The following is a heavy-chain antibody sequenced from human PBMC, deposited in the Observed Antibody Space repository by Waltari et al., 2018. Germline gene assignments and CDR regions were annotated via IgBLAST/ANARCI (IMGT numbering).Heavy chain of an antibody. CDR2: VYYSGST. Sequence: QVRLQESGPGLVKPSETLSLTCTVSGDSISSHYWSWIRQPPGKGLEWIGYVYYSGSTNYNPSFESRVTISVDTSKNQFSLTLNSVTAADTAVYYCARSQTGYSSSSCLDNWGQGTLVTVSS. J-gene: IGHJ4*02. V-gene: IGHV4-59*11. D-gene: IGHD6-6*01. CDR3: ARSQTGYSSSSCLDN. CDR1: GDSISSHY.